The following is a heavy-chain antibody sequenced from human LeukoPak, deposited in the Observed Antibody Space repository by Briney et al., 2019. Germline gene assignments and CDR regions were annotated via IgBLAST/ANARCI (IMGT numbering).Heavy chain of an antibody. V-gene: IGHV1-24*01. CDR2: FDPEENKR. CDR3: ASVRAAAEGNWFDP. CDR1: GYTLTELC. Sequence: ASVKVSCKVSGYTLTELCIHWVRQAPGKGLEWMGGFDPEENKRIYAQKFKGRVTMTEDTSTDTAYMELSSLRFEDTAVYYCASVRAAAEGNWFDPWGQGTLVTVSS. D-gene: IGHD6-13*01. J-gene: IGHJ5*02.